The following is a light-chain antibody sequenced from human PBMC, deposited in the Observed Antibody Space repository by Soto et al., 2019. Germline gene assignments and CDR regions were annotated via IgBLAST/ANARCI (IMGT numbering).Light chain of an antibody. CDR1: QSVTSS. J-gene: IGKJ4*01. Sequence: EIVLTQSPATLSLSPGERATLSCRASQSVTSSLVWYQQKPGQSPRLLMYDASNRATDIPARFSGSGSGTDFTLTISSLETEDSAVYYCQQRSTWPRTFGGGTKVDNK. CDR3: QQRSTWPRT. V-gene: IGKV3-11*01. CDR2: DAS.